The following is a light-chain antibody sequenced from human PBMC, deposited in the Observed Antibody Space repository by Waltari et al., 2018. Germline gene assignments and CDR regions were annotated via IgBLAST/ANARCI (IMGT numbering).Light chain of an antibody. CDR2: DVI. J-gene: IGLJ2*01. CDR1: STDIGGYNY. Sequence: QSALTQPASVSGSPGQSITISCTGTSTDIGGYNYVPWYQQDPGKAPNLIIYDVINRPSGVSSRFSGSKSGNTASLTISGLQAEDEANYYCSSYIDSSTLELFGGGTSLTVL. CDR3: SSYIDSSTLEL. V-gene: IGLV2-14*03.